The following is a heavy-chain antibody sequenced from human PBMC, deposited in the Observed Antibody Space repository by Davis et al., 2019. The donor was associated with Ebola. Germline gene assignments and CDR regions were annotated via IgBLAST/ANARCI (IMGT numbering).Heavy chain of an antibody. CDR2: IKQDGSEK. V-gene: IGHV3-7*01. Sequence: GGSLRLSCAASGFTFSSYWMNWVRQAPGKGLEWVANIKQDGSEKYYVDSVKGRFTISRDNSQNTLSLQMNSLRAEDTAVYYCAEIYWVRYGMDVWGQGTTVTVSS. CDR1: GFTFSSYW. D-gene: IGHD2-8*02. CDR3: AEIYWVRYGMDV. J-gene: IGHJ6*02.